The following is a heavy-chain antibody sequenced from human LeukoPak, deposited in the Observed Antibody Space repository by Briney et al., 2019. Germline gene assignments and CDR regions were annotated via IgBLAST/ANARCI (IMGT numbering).Heavy chain of an antibody. V-gene: IGHV3-23*01. D-gene: IGHD3-10*01. Sequence: GGSLRLSCAASGFTFSNYAMSWVRQAPGKGLEWVSTISGSGGTAYYADSVKGRFTISRDNSKNALYLQMSSLRAEDTAVYYCAKERDCYSWGSYYRGPMFDYWGQGTLVTVTS. CDR3: AKERDCYSWGSYYRGPMFDY. CDR2: ISGSGGTA. CDR1: GFTFSNYA. J-gene: IGHJ4*02.